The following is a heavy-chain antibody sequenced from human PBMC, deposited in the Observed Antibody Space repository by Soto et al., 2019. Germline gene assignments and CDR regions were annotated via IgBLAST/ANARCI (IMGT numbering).Heavy chain of an antibody. D-gene: IGHD6-13*01. J-gene: IGHJ4*02. CDR3: ARELRPRTIYSSRWSN. CDR1: GYTFTSYG. V-gene: IGHV1-18*04. Sequence: QVQLVQSGAEVKKPGASVKVSCKASGYTFTSYGISWVRQAPGQGLEWMGWISAYNGNTNYAQKLQGRVTMTTDTYTSTAYMELRSQRSDDTYVYFCARELRPRTIYSSRWSNWGQGTLVTVSS. CDR2: ISAYNGNT.